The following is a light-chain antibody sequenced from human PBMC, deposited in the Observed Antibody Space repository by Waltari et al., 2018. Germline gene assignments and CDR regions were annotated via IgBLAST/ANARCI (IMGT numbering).Light chain of an antibody. CDR1: QSVSSN. J-gene: IGKJ5*01. V-gene: IGKV3-15*01. CDR2: EAS. Sequence: EIVMTQSPATLSVSPGERATLSCRASQSVSSNLAWYQQKPGQTPRLLIYEASTRPTGIPARFSGSGSGTEFTLSISNLQSEDFAVYYCQQYNTWPPITFGQGTRLGIK. CDR3: QQYNTWPPIT.